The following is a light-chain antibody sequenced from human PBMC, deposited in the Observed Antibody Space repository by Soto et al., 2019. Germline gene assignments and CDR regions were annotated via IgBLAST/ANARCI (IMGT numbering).Light chain of an antibody. V-gene: IGKV1-39*01. CDR1: QSINNY. CDR2: AAS. Sequence: DIQMTQSPSSLSASVGDRVIITCRASQSINNYLNWYQQIPGKAPKLLIYAASSLQSGVPSRFSGSGSGTDFTLTISSLQPEDFAIYYCKESYSAPPLTFGGGTKVEIK. CDR3: KESYSAPPLT. J-gene: IGKJ4*01.